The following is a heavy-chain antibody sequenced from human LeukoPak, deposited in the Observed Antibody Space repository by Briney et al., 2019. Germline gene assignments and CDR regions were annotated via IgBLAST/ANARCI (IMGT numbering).Heavy chain of an antibody. CDR3: ARAREQSLAPPFDY. CDR1: GFTVSTNY. Sequence: SGGSLRLSCAASGFTVSTNYMSWVRQAPGKGLEWVSVIYSGGSTYYADSVKGRFTISRDNSKNTLYLQMNSLRAEDTAVYYCARAREQSLAPPFDYWGQGTLVTVSS. CDR2: IYSGGST. D-gene: IGHD1-14*01. J-gene: IGHJ4*02. V-gene: IGHV3-53*01.